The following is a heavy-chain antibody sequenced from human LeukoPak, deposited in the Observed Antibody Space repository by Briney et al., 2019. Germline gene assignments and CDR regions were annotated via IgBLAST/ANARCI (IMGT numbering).Heavy chain of an antibody. CDR3: AREREAWLVRGWFDP. CDR1: GYTFTSYY. D-gene: IGHD6-19*01. Sequence: ASVKVSCKAFGYTFTSYYMHWVRQAPGQGLEWMGIINPSGGSTSYAQKFQGRVTMTRDTSTSTVYMELSSLRSEDTAVYYCAREREAWLVRGWFDPWGQGTLVTVSS. CDR2: INPSGGST. J-gene: IGHJ5*02. V-gene: IGHV1-46*03.